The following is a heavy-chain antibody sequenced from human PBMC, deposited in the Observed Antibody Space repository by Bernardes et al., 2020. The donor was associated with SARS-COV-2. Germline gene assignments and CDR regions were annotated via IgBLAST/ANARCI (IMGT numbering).Heavy chain of an antibody. D-gene: IGHD3-10*01. V-gene: IGHV3-30-3*01. CDR3: ASGLLWFGELWG. CDR2: ISYDGSNK. Sequence: GGTLRLSCAASGFTFSSYAMHWVRKAPGKGLEWVAVISYDGSNKYYADSVKGRFIISRDNSKNTLYLQMNSLRAEDTAVYYCASGLLWFGELWGWGQGTLVTVSS. CDR1: GFTFSSYA. J-gene: IGHJ4*02.